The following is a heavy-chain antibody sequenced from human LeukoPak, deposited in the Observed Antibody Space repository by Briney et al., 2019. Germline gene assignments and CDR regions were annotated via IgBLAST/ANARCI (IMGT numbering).Heavy chain of an antibody. V-gene: IGHV3-53*01. CDR3: AKGIAVAGNSQYFDY. J-gene: IGHJ4*02. CDR1: GFTVDSNY. Sequence: PGGSLRLSCAASGFTVDSNYLSWVRQAPGKGLEWVSTIYTGGNTYYAASVKGRFTISRDKSKNTIYLQMNSLRAEDTAVYYCAKGIAVAGNSQYFDYWGQGTLVIVSS. D-gene: IGHD6-19*01. CDR2: IYTGGNT.